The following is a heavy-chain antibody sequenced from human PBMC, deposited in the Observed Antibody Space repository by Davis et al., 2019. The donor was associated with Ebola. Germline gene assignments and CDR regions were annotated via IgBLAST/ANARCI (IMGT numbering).Heavy chain of an antibody. CDR1: GDTFTRYA. CDR2: IIPVFGIP. J-gene: IGHJ4*02. D-gene: IGHD1-26*01. CDR3: ARDGRRFYTGSYPGNCDY. Sequence: SVKVSCKTSGDTFTRYAISWVRQAPGQGLDWMGGIIPVFGIPKYAQKFQGRVTITADESTSTAYMELSSLRSDDTAVYYCARDGRRFYTGSYPGNCDYWGQGTLVTVSS. V-gene: IGHV1-69*13.